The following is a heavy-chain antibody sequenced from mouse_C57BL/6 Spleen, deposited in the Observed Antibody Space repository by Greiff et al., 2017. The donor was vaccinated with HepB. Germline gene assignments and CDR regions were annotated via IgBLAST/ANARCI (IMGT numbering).Heavy chain of an antibody. D-gene: IGHD2-1*01. CDR1: GYTFTSYW. J-gene: IGHJ4*01. CDR3: AIYYGNYYYAMDY. V-gene: IGHV1-64*01. Sequence: QVQLQHPGAELVKPGASVKLSCKASGYTFTSYWMHWVKQRPGQGLEWIGMIHPNSGSTNYNEKFKSKATLTVDKSSSTAYMQLSSLTSEDSAVYYCAIYYGNYYYAMDYWGQGTSVTVSS. CDR2: IHPNSGST.